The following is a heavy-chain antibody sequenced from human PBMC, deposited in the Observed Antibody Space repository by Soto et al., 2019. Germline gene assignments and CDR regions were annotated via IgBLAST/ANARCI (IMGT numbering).Heavy chain of an antibody. J-gene: IGHJ3*02. CDR1: GFTFSSSW. Sequence: PGGLVRLSCEASGFTFSSSWMSWVRPAPGKELETVANIKQEVSEKYYVDSLKGRFTLSRDNAKNSLYLQMNSLRAEDTAVYYCARALALGAFDIWGQGTMVTVSS. D-gene: IGHD6-13*01. CDR3: ARALALGAFDI. V-gene: IGHV3-7*01. CDR2: IKQEVSEK.